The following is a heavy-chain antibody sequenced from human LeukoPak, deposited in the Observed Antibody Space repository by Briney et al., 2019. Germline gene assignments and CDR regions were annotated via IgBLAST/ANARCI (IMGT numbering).Heavy chain of an antibody. V-gene: IGHV1-2*06. J-gene: IGHJ4*02. CDR3: ARVMAPGITTFGVVYAH. D-gene: IGHD3-3*01. CDR2: INPNSGGT. Sequence: ASVKVSCKASGYTFTGYYIHWVRQAPRQGLEWMGRINPNSGGTNYAQKFQGRVTMTRDTSISTAYMELSRLRSDDTAVYYCARVMAPGITTFGVVYAHWGQGTLVTVSS. CDR1: GYTFTGYY.